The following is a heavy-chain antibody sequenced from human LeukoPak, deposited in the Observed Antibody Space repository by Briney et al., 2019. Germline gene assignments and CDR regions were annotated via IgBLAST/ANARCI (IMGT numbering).Heavy chain of an antibody. Sequence: QPGGSLRLSCAASGFTFSSYAMSWVRQAPGKGLEWVSAISGSGGSTYYADSVKGRFTISRDNSKNTLYLQMNSLRAEDTAVYYCAKDWIGYCSSTSCQPIRFFDYWGQGTLVTVSS. J-gene: IGHJ4*02. CDR1: GFTFSSYA. D-gene: IGHD2-2*01. CDR2: ISGSGGST. CDR3: AKDWIGYCSSTSCQPIRFFDY. V-gene: IGHV3-23*01.